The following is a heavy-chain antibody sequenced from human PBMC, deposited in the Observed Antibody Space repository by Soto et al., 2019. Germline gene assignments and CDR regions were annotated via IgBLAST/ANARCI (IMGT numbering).Heavy chain of an antibody. Sequence: SVKFSCKASGFTFTSSAVQWVRQARGQRLEWIGWIVVGSGNTNYAQKFQERVTITRDMSTSTAYMELSSLRSEDTAVYYCAAVGGSGNSGYWGQGTLVTVSS. CDR2: IVVGSGNT. CDR3: AAVGGSGNSGY. CDR1: GFTFTSSA. D-gene: IGHD3-10*01. J-gene: IGHJ4*02. V-gene: IGHV1-58*01.